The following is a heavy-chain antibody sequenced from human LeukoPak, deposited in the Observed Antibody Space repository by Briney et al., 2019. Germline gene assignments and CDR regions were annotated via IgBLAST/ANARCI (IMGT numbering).Heavy chain of an antibody. D-gene: IGHD1-1*01. V-gene: IGHV3-74*01. CDR1: GFTVSSNY. J-gene: IGHJ4*02. CDR2: ISSDGTST. CDR3: ARTTYHFDS. Sequence: GGSLRLSCTASGFTVSSNYMSWVRQAPGKELVWVSRISSDGTSTSYADSVKGRFTISRDNAKNQLYLEMNSPRAEDTAVYYCARTTYHFDSWGQGTLVTVSS.